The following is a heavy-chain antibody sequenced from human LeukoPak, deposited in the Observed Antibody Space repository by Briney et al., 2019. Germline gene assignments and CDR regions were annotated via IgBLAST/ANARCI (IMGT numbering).Heavy chain of an antibody. CDR2: IYHSGSS. Sequence: SETLSLTCAVSGYSISSGHYWGWIRQPPGKGLEWIGSIYHSGSSYPNPSLKSRVTISVDTSTNQFFLRLSSVTAADTAVYYCARHGVSYTDPFDIWGQGTAVTVSS. D-gene: IGHD2-8*01. CDR3: ARHGVSYTDPFDI. CDR1: GYSISSGHY. V-gene: IGHV4-38-2*01. J-gene: IGHJ3*02.